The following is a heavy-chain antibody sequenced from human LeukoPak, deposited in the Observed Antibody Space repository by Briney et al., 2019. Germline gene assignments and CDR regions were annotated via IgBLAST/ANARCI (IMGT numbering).Heavy chain of an antibody. CDR3: ARGISGTTGWPIKYYFDF. Sequence: PSETLSLTCTVSGGSITYYYWNWIRQPAGKALEWIRRIYTSGSTDYKPSLKSRVTMSLDTSKNQLSLELSSVTAADTAVYHCARGISGTTGWPIKYYFDFWGQGTPVTVSS. V-gene: IGHV4-4*07. J-gene: IGHJ4*02. CDR2: IYTSGST. CDR1: GGSITYYY. D-gene: IGHD1-7*01.